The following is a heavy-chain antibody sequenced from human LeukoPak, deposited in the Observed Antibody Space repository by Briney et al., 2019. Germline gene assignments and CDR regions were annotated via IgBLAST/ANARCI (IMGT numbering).Heavy chain of an antibody. CDR2: INSDGSSI. J-gene: IGHJ4*02. CDR3: SRTGDSTGYVFYFDY. D-gene: IGHD5-12*01. Sequence: GGSLRLSCAASGFTFSSYWMHWVHQVPGKGLVWVSRINSDGSSISYADSVKGRFTISRGNAKNTVYLQMNSLRAEDTAVYYCSRTGDSTGYVFYFDYWGQGTLVTVSS. CDR1: GFTFSSYW. V-gene: IGHV3-74*01.